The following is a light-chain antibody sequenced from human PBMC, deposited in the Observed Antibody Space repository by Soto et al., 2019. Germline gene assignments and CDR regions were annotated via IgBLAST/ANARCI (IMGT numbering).Light chain of an antibody. CDR1: SGDVGSYNL. V-gene: IGLV2-23*01. Sequence: QSALTQPASVSGSPGQSITISCTGTSGDVGSYNLVSWYQQQPGKAPKLLIYEGTQRPSGVSNRFSGSKSGNTASLTISGLQADDEADYYRCSYAGSRTYLFGTGTKVTVL. J-gene: IGLJ1*01. CDR3: CSYAGSRTYL. CDR2: EGT.